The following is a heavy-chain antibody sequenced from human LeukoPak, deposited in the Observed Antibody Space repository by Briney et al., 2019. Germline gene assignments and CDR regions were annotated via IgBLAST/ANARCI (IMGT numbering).Heavy chain of an antibody. D-gene: IGHD6-6*01. CDR2: IYYSGGT. V-gene: IGHV4-59*08. Sequence: SETLSLTCNVSDGSFSSYYWSWIRQPPGKELEWIGCIYYSGGTNYNPSLKSRATISVDISNNQFSLNLTSVTAADTAVYYCARSYSSSSLYSDYWGRGTLVTISS. CDR1: DGSFSSYY. CDR3: ARSYSSSSLYSDY. J-gene: IGHJ4*02.